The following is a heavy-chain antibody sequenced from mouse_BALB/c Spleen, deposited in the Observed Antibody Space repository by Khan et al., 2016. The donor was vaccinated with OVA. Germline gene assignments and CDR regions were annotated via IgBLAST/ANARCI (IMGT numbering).Heavy chain of an antibody. CDR1: EYAFTDYN. J-gene: IGHJ3*01. CDR2: ITPNNGGT. Sequence: EVELVESGPELVKPGASVKIPCKASEYAFTDYNMDWVKQSHGKSLEWIGDITPNNGGTIYNQNFKGKATLTVDKSYNTAYMELRSLTSEDTAVYYCARGGFGSPFAYWGQGTLVTVS. V-gene: IGHV1-18*01. D-gene: IGHD1-1*01. CDR3: ARGGFGSPFAY.